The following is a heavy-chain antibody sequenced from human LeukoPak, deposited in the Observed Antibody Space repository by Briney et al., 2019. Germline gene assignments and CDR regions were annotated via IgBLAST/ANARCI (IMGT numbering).Heavy chain of an antibody. J-gene: IGHJ4*02. Sequence: SETLSLTCTVSGGSISSYYWSWIRQPPGKGLEWIGYIYYSGSTNYNPSLKSRVTISVDTSKNQFSLKLSFVTAADTAVYYCARDCGGDCYEDYWGQGTLVTVSS. CDR1: GGSISSYY. V-gene: IGHV4-59*12. CDR3: ARDCGGDCYEDY. D-gene: IGHD2-21*02. CDR2: IYYSGST.